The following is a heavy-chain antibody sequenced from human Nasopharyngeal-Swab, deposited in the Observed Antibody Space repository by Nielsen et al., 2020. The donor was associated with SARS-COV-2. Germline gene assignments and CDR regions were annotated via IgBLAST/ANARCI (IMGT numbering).Heavy chain of an antibody. CDR3: AREGEYGAYDAPDY. CDR1: GDTFTNSA. J-gene: IGHJ4*02. D-gene: IGHD5-12*01. V-gene: IGHV1-69*10. CDR2: IVPALGLP. Sequence: SVKVSCKTSGDTFTNSAISWVRQAPGQGLEWMGGIVPALGLPNYAQKFRGRVTISADRSTTTSYLELSSLRSEDAAIYYCAREGEYGAYDAPDYWGQGTLVTVSS.